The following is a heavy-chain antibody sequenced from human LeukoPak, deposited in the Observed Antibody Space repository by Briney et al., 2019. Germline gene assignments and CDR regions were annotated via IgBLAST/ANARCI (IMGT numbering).Heavy chain of an antibody. J-gene: IGHJ4*02. D-gene: IGHD6-13*01. CDR2: VSSAGSIK. CDR3: ARGYSSSWLGYFDY. CDR1: GFSFSSYA. V-gene: IGHV3-30*03. Sequence: GRSLRLSCAASGFSFSSYAMHWVRQAPGKGLEWVAVVSSAGSIKDYADSVKGRFTISRDTSKDTVYLQMNSLGAEDTAFYYCARGYSSSWLGYFDYWGQGTLVTVSS.